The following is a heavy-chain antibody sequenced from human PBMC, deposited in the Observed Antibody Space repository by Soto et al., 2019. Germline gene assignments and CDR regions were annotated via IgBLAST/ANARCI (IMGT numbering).Heavy chain of an antibody. J-gene: IGHJ4*02. CDR2: ISSSSSII. D-gene: IGHD2-15*01. Sequence: GGSLRLSCAASGITFSSDSMNWVCQAPGKGLEWVSYISSSSSIIYYADSVKGRFTISRDNAKNSLYLQMNSLRDEDTAVHYCARERAAYCSGGTCYSDPYFDHWGQGTLVTVSS. V-gene: IGHV3-48*02. CDR1: GITFSSDS. CDR3: ARERAAYCSGGTCYSDPYFDH.